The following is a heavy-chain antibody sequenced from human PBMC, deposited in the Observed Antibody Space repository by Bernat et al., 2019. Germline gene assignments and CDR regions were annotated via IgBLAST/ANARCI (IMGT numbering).Heavy chain of an antibody. V-gene: IGHV3-23*01. CDR3: AKDKVRGDGYVVFDY. CDR1: GFTFSSYT. J-gene: IGHJ4*02. D-gene: IGHD3-10*01. Sequence: EVQRLESGGGLLQPGGSLRLSCAASGFTFSSYTMSWVRQAPGKGLEWVSTISSSGDNTYYADSVKGRFTISRDNSQNTMYVQMNSLRAEDTAVYYCAKDKVRGDGYVVFDYWGQGTLVTVSS. CDR2: ISSSGDNT.